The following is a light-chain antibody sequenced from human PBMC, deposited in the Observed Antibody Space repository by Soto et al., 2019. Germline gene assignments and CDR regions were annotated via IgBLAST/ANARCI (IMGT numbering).Light chain of an antibody. V-gene: IGKV3-15*01. Sequence: DIVLTQSPDTLSLSPGNRATLSCRASQSVFSSLAWYQQRPGQAPRLLIYGSATRATGIPDRFSGSGSGTEFTLTISSLQSEDSAVYYCQQYHSWPAFGQGTKVDIK. CDR3: QQYHSWPA. CDR1: QSVFSS. J-gene: IGKJ1*01. CDR2: GSA.